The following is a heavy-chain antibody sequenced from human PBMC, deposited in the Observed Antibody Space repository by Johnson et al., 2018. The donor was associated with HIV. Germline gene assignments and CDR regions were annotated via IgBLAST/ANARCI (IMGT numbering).Heavy chain of an antibody. CDR2: ISGSGGST. CDR3: AKKAIGDVDAFDI. D-gene: IGHD2-21*02. CDR1: GFTFSSYA. Sequence: MLLVESGGGLVQPGGSLRLSCAASGFTFSSYAMNWVRQAPGKGLEWVSAISGSGGSTSYADSVKGRFTISRDNSKNTLYLQMNSLRAEDTAVYYCAKKAIGDVDAFDIWGQGTMVTVSS. J-gene: IGHJ3*02. V-gene: IGHV3-23*04.